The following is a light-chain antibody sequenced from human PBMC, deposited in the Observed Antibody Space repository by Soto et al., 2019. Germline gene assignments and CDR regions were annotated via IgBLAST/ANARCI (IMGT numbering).Light chain of an antibody. Sequence: QSVLTQPASVSGAPGQSIPLSCTGTSRDVGSYNLVSWYQQYPGKATKLMIYEVSKRPSGVSNRFSGSKSGNTASLTISGLQAEDEADYYCCSYAGSSTFEVFGGGTQLTVL. CDR2: EVS. J-gene: IGLJ3*02. CDR1: SRDVGSYNL. V-gene: IGLV2-23*02. CDR3: CSYAGSSTFEV.